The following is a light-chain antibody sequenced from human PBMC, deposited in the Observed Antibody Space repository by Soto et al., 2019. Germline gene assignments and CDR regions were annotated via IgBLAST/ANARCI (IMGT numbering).Light chain of an antibody. CDR2: NNN. CDR3: AAWDDRLSGYV. J-gene: IGLJ1*01. CDR1: SSNIGSSY. V-gene: IGLV1-47*02. Sequence: QSVLTQPPSTSGTPGQRVTISCSGSSSNIGSSYVFWFQHLPGTAPKLLMYNNNQRPSGVPDRVSASKSGTSASLAISGLRSEDEADYYCAAWDDRLSGYVFGTGPKVTVL.